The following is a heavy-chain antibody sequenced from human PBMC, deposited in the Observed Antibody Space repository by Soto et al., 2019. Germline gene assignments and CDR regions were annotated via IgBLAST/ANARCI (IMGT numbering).Heavy chain of an antibody. CDR1: VFTFTSSA. Sequence: SVKVSCKASVFTFTSSAVQWVRQARGQRLEWIGWIVVGSGNTNYAQKLQERVTITRDMSTSTAYMELSSLRSEDTAVYYCAAVIAGTVSNAFDIWGQGTMVTVSS. J-gene: IGHJ3*02. CDR3: AAVIAGTVSNAFDI. CDR2: IVVGSGNT. D-gene: IGHD4-17*01. V-gene: IGHV1-58*01.